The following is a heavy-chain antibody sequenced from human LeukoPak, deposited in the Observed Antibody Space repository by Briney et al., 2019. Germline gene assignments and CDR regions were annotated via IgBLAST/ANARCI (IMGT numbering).Heavy chain of an antibody. CDR1: GFTFSSDS. J-gene: IGHJ4*02. D-gene: IGHD6-19*01. V-gene: IGHV3-21*01. Sequence: PGGSLRLSCAASGFTFSSDSMNWVRQAPGKGREWVSSISSSSSYIYYADSVKGRFTISRDNAKNSLYLQMNSLSAEDTAVYYCARGGSGWPIDYWGQGTLVTVSS. CDR2: ISSSSSYI. CDR3: ARGGSGWPIDY.